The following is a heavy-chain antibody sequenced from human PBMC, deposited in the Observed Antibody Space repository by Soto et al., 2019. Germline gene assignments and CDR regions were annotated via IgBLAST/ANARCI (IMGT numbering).Heavy chain of an antibody. CDR3: TKRTITAAGFAY. D-gene: IGHD6-13*01. Sequence: EVQLLESGGGLVQPGGSLRLSCAASGFTFSNYAMTWVRQAPGKGLEWVSVITGSGGGTYFVDSVKGRFTISRDNSKNTVYLQMNSLRAEDTAVYYCTKRTITAAGFAYWGQGTLVTVSS. J-gene: IGHJ4*02. CDR1: GFTFSNYA. CDR2: ITGSGGGT. V-gene: IGHV3-23*01.